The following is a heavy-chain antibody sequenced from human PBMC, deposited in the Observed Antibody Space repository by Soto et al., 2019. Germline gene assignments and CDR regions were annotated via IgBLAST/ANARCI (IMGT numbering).Heavy chain of an antibody. D-gene: IGHD2-8*01. J-gene: IGHJ4*02. V-gene: IGHV4-34*01. CDR2: INPSGST. CDR1: GASFSGYY. Sequence: SETLSLTCAVYGASFSGYYWSWIRQPPGKGLEWIGEINPSGSTNYNPSLKSRVTISPDTSKNQFSLELSSVTAADTAVYYCAGSLRRSPSLWGQGTLVTVSS. CDR3: AGSLRRSPSL.